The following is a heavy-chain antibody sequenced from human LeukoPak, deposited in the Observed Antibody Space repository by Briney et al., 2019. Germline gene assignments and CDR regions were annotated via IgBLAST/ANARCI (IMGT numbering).Heavy chain of an antibody. CDR3: AKGSSTSRKTGYYMDV. J-gene: IGHJ6*03. CDR1: GFTFSSYG. CDR2: IRYDGSNK. Sequence: AGGSLRLSCAASGFTFSSYGMHWVRQAPGKGLEWVAFIRYDGSNKYYADSVKGRFTISRDNSKNTLYLQMNSLRAEDTAVYYCAKGSSTSRKTGYYMDVWGKGTTVTVSS. D-gene: IGHD2-2*01. V-gene: IGHV3-30*02.